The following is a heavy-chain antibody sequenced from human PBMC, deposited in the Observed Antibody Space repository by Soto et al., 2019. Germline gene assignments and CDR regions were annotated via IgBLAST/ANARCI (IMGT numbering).Heavy chain of an antibody. CDR3: ARRRGRRFLEWLFFDY. V-gene: IGHV4-34*01. J-gene: IGHJ4*02. CDR1: GGSFSGYY. CDR2: INHSGST. D-gene: IGHD3-3*01. Sequence: PSETLSLICAVYGGSFSGYYWSWIRQPPGKGLEWIGEINHSGSTNYNPSLKGRVTISVDTAKNQFSLKLSSVTAADTAVYYCARRRGRRFLEWLFFDYWGKGTLVTVSS.